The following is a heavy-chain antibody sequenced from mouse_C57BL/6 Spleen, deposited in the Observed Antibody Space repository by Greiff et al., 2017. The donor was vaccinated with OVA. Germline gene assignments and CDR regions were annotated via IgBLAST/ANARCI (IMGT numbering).Heavy chain of an antibody. CDR1: GYRFTSYY. Sequence: VQGVESGPELVKPGASVKISCKASGYRFTSYYIHWVKQRPGQGLEWIGWIYPGSGNTKYNEKFKGKAPLTADTSSSTAYMQLSSLTSEDSAVYYCARGRDYYAMDYWGQGTSVTVSS. CDR3: ARGRDYYAMDY. J-gene: IGHJ4*01. V-gene: IGHV1-66*01. CDR2: IYPGSGNT.